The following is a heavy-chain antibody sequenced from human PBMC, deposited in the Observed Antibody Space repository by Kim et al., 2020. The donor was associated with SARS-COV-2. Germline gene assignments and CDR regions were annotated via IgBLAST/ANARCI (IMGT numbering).Heavy chain of an antibody. CDR3: AKTRVTAGLSFDY. V-gene: IGHV4-28*01. CDR2: IFYRGST. CDR1: GYSISSTHW. D-gene: IGHD6-13*01. Sequence: SETLSLTCAVSGYSISSTHWWGWIRQSPGRGLEWIGYIFYRGSTYYSPSLKGRVTMSIDTSKNQFSLNLSSVTAVDTAVYYCAKTRVTAGLSFDYFGRGTLVTVSS. J-gene: IGHJ4*02.